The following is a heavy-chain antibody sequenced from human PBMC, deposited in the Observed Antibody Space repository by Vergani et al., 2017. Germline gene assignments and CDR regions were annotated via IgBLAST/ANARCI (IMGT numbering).Heavy chain of an antibody. CDR3: VRDRRPEVVNIFDY. J-gene: IGHJ4*02. Sequence: EVQLEESGGGLVLPGRSLRLSCVASGFTSAGYAMHWVRQAPGKGLEWVSGISWNSNSIGYADSVKGRFTISRDNAKNSLYLQMNSLRAEDTAVYYCVRDRRPEVVNIFDYWGRGTLVTVSS. D-gene: IGHD4-23*01. CDR1: GFTSAGYA. V-gene: IGHV3-9*02. CDR2: ISWNSNSI.